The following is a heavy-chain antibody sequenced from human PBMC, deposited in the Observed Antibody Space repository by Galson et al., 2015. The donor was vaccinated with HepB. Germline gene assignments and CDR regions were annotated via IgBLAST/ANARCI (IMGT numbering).Heavy chain of an antibody. J-gene: IGHJ1*01. CDR1: GFRFDEYA. D-gene: IGHD3-22*01. V-gene: IGHV3-49*03. CDR3: GRDDYYDTSGFYVVGEH. CDR2: IRSQGYGATT. Sequence: SLRLSCAASGFRFDEYAMTWIRQAPGKGLEWVGLIRSQGYGATTEYAASVQDRFTVSRDDSRNIAYLQMNNLKIDDTGVYYCGRDDYYDTSGFYVVGEHWGQGSLVTVSP.